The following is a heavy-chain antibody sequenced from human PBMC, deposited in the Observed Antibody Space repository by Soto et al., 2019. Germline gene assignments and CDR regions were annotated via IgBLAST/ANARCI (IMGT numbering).Heavy chain of an antibody. Sequence: PVGSLKISCNASGYSFTNYWIAWVRQMPGKGLEWMGIIYPDDSDAGYSPSFQGQITISADKSISTAYLQWSSLEASDTAMYYWARQEDAYNPKFDWWGQGTLVTVSS. V-gene: IGHV5-51*01. CDR1: GYSFTNYW. D-gene: IGHD1-1*01. CDR3: ARQEDAYNPKFDW. CDR2: IYPDDSDA. J-gene: IGHJ4*02.